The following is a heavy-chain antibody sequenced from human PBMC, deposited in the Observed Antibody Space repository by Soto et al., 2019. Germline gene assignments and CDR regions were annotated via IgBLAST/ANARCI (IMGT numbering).Heavy chain of an antibody. CDR2: ISYDGSNK. V-gene: IGHV3-30*18. D-gene: IGHD3-9*01. J-gene: IGHJ4*02. Sequence: GGSLRLSCAASGFTFSSYGMHWVRQAPGKGLEWVAVISYDGSNKYYADSVKGRFTISRDNSKNTLYLQMNSLRAEDTAVYYCEKARASDDILTGYFFWGQGT. CDR3: EKARASDDILTGYFF. CDR1: GFTFSSYG.